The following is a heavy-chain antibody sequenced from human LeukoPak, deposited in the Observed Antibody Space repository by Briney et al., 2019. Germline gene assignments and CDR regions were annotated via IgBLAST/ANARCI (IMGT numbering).Heavy chain of an antibody. V-gene: IGHV4-4*07. CDR3: ARDWYYDFWSGYYTPTSDYYYYYMDV. J-gene: IGHJ6*03. CDR1: GGSFSSYY. Sequence: SETLSLTCTVSGGSFSSYYWSWIRQPAGKGLEWIGRIYTSGSTNYNPSLKSRVTMSVDASKNQFSLKLSSVTAADTAVYYCARDWYYDFWSGYYTPTSDYYYYYMDVWGKGTTVTVSS. D-gene: IGHD3-3*01. CDR2: IYTSGST.